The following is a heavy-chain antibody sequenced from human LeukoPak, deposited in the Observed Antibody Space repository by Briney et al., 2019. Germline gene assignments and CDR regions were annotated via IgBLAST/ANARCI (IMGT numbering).Heavy chain of an antibody. CDR1: GYTFTSYY. J-gene: IGHJ4*02. CDR3: ARGAGNRGYSGYDSGDNFDY. V-gene: IGHV1-46*01. Sequence: GASVKVSCKASGYTFTSYYMHWVRQAPGQGLEWMGIINPSGGSTSYAQKFQGRVTMTRDTSTSTVYMELSSPRSEDTAVYYCARGAGNRGYSGYDSGDNFDYWGQGTLVTVSS. CDR2: INPSGGST. D-gene: IGHD5-12*01.